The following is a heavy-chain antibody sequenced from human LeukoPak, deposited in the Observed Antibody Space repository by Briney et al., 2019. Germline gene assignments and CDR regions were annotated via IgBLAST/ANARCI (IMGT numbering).Heavy chain of an antibody. D-gene: IGHD6-13*01. J-gene: IGHJ4*02. CDR2: ISWDGGST. Sequence: GGSLRLSCAASGFTFDDYTMHWVRQAPGKGLEWVSLISWDGGSTYYADSVKGRFTISRDNSKNSLYLQMNSLRTEDTALYYCAKDRGYSSSLGFDYWGQGTLVTVSS. CDR1: GFTFDDYT. CDR3: AKDRGYSSSLGFDY. V-gene: IGHV3-43*01.